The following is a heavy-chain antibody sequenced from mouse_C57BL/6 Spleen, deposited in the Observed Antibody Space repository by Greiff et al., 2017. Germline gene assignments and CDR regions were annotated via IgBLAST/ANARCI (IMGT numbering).Heavy chain of an antibody. Sequence: VKLMESGAELVKPGASVTISCKASGYAFSSYWMNWVKQRPGKGLEWIGQIYPGDGDTNYNGKFKGKATLTADKSSRTAYMQLSSLTSEDSAVYFCAREDYDWYFDVWGTGTTVTVSS. V-gene: IGHV1-80*01. CDR3: AREDYDWYFDV. J-gene: IGHJ1*03. D-gene: IGHD2-4*01. CDR1: GYAFSSYW. CDR2: IYPGDGDT.